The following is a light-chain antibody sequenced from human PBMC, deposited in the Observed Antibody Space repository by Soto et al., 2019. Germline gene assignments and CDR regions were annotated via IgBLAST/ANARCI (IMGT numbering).Light chain of an antibody. V-gene: IGLV1-47*01. CDR2: RNN. CDR1: SSDIGTNY. J-gene: IGLJ1*01. Sequence: QSVLTQPPSVSGTPGQWITISCSGSSSDIGTNYVYWYQQLPGAAPKLLIYRNNQRPSGVPDRFSGSKSGTSASLAISGLRSEDEAEYHCAGWDDSLSGFYVFGTGTKGTVL. CDR3: AGWDDSLSGFYV.